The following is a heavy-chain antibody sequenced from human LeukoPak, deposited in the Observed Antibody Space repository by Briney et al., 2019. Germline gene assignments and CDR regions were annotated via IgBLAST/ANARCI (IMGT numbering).Heavy chain of an antibody. J-gene: IGHJ6*04. CDR2: INHTGST. D-gene: IGHD3-3*01. Sequence: PSETLSLTCAVYGASFSGYYWASVRQPPGKGLEWIGEINHTGSTTYNPSLKSRVTMSVDTSKNRFSLKVNSVTAADTAVYYCARGRLRFLEMDVWGKGTMVTVSS. CDR3: ARGRLRFLEMDV. CDR1: GASFSGYY. V-gene: IGHV4-34*01.